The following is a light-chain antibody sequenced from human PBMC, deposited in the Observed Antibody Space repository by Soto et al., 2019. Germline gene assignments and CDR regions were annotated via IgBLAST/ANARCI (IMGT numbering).Light chain of an antibody. Sequence: EIVLTQSPATLSLSPGERATLSCRASQSVSSYLAWYQQKPGQAPKLLIYDISKRATGIPARFSGSGSGTDFTLTITSLEPEDFAVYYCQQRDYWQVTFGQGTRLEI. V-gene: IGKV3-11*01. J-gene: IGKJ5*01. CDR3: QQRDYWQVT. CDR2: DIS. CDR1: QSVSSY.